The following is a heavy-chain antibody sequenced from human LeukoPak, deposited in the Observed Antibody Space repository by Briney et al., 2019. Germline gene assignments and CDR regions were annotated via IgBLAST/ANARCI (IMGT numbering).Heavy chain of an antibody. CDR2: IYYSGST. Sequence: SETLSLTCTVSGGSISSSSYYWGWIRQPPGKGLEWIGSIYYSGSTYYNPSLKSRVTISVDTSKNQFSLKLSSVTAADTAVYYCARSKSLDCSGGSCYPGAFDIWGQGTMVTVSS. D-gene: IGHD2-15*01. CDR1: GGSISSSSYY. CDR3: ARSKSLDCSGGSCYPGAFDI. V-gene: IGHV4-39*07. J-gene: IGHJ3*02.